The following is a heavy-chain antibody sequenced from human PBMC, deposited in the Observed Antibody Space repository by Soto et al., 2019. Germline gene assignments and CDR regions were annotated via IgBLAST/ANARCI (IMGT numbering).Heavy chain of an antibody. CDR3: ARDHGYYYGMDV. Sequence: GGSLRLSCAASGFTFSSYGMHWVRQAPGKGLEWVSSISSSSSYIYYADSVKGRFTISRDNAKNSLYLQMNSLRAEDTAVYYCARDHGYYYGMDVWGQGTTVTVSS. CDR1: GFTFSSYG. CDR2: ISSSSSYI. V-gene: IGHV3-21*01. J-gene: IGHJ6*02.